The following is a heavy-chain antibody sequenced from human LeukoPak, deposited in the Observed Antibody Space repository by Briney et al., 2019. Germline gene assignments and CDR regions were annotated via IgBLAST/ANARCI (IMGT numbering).Heavy chain of an antibody. J-gene: IGHJ6*04. Sequence: SETLSLNCTSPGGSISSGSYYWSWIRQPAGKGLEWIGRIYTSGSTNYNPSLKSRVTMTVDTSKNQFSLKLSSVTAADTAVYYCARDGGAAAGLPMDVWGKGTTVTVCS. D-gene: IGHD6-13*01. CDR2: IYTSGST. CDR1: GGSISSGSYY. V-gene: IGHV4-61*02. CDR3: ARDGGAAAGLPMDV.